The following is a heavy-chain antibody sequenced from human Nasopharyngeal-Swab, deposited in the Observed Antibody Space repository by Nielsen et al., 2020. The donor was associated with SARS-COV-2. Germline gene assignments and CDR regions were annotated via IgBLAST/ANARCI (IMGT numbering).Heavy chain of an antibody. D-gene: IGHD2-15*01. CDR2: IDTDGTIT. CDR1: GFTFGGST. Sequence: GGSLRLSCAASGFTFGGSTITWVRHHPGNGLLWLLRIDTDGTITDYADSVKGRFTISRANAKNTLYLQMNSLRAEDTAVYYCARDVGGRDNYWGQGALVTVAA. CDR3: ARDVGGRDNY. J-gene: IGHJ4*02. V-gene: IGHV3-74*01.